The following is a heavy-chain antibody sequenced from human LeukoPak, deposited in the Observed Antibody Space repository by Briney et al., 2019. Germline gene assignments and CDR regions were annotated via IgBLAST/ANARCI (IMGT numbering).Heavy chain of an antibody. CDR2: ISYDGSNK. CDR3: ARAGATNSVDY. J-gene: IGHJ4*02. V-gene: IGHV3-30-3*01. D-gene: IGHD1-26*01. Sequence: PGRSLRLSCAASGFTLSSYAMHWVRQAPGKGLEWVAVISYDGSNKYYADSVKGRFTISRDNSKNTLYLQMNSLRAEDTAVYYCARAGATNSVDYWGQGTLVTVSS. CDR1: GFTLSSYA.